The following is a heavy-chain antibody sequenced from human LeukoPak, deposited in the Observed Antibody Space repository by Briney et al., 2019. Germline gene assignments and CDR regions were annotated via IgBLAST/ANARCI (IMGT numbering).Heavy chain of an antibody. CDR2: IYSGGST. V-gene: IGHV3-53*01. J-gene: IGHJ4*02. CDR3: ASPGDSRINWYYFDY. D-gene: IGHD3-22*01. Sequence: GGSLRLSCAASGFTVSSNYMSWVRQAPGKGLEWVSVIYSGGSTYYADSVKGRFTISRDNSKNTLYLQMNSLRAEDTAVYYCASPGDSRINWYYFDYWGQGTLVTVSS. CDR1: GFTVSSNY.